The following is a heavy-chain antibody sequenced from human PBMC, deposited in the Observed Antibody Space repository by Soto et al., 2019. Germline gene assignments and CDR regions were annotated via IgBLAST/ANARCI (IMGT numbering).Heavy chain of an antibody. CDR3: ARDAIVVVPAVIPKGPYYYYYGMDV. J-gene: IGHJ6*02. V-gene: IGHV1-18*01. CDR1: GYTFTSYG. Sequence: GASVKLSCKASGYTFTSYGISWVRQAPGQGLEWMGWISAYNGNTNYAQKLQGRVTMTTDTSTSTAYMELRSLRSDDTAVYYCARDAIVVVPAVIPKGPYYYYYGMDVWGQGTPVPVSS. D-gene: IGHD2-2*01. CDR2: ISAYNGNT.